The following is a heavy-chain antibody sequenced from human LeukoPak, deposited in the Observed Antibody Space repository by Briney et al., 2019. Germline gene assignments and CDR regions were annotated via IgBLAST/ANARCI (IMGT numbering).Heavy chain of an antibody. Sequence: ASVKVSCKASGYTFTSYYMHWVRQAPGQGLEWMGIINPSGGSTSYAQKFQGRVTMTRDTSTSTVYMELSSLRSEDTAVYYCARDVGYSYGGVDSAADDYWGQGTLVTVSS. J-gene: IGHJ4*02. CDR2: INPSGGST. D-gene: IGHD5-18*01. V-gene: IGHV1-46*01. CDR1: GYTFTSYY. CDR3: ARDVGYSYGGVDSAADDY.